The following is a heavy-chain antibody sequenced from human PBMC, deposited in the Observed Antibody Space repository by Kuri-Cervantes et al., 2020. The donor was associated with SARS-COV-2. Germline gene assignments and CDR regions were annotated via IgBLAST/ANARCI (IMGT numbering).Heavy chain of an antibody. CDR2: IYSNGDTT. J-gene: IGHJ6*02. D-gene: IGHD2-15*01. CDR1: GFSFDSYA. Sequence: GGSLRLSCAASGFSFDSYAMHWVRQAPGKGLEYLSGIYSNGDTTFYADSVKGRFTISRDNAKNTLYLQMNSLRAEDTAVYYCARDLTLGYCSGGSCYYYYYGMDVWGQGTTVTVSS. V-gene: IGHV3-64*04. CDR3: ARDLTLGYCSGGSCYYYYYGMDV.